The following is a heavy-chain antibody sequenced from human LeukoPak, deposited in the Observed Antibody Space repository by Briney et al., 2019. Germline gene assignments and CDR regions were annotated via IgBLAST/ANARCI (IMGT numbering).Heavy chain of an antibody. D-gene: IGHD3-22*01. V-gene: IGHV4-39*01. Sequence: SETLSLTCTVSGGSISSSSYYWGWIRQPPGKGLEWIGSIYYSGSTYYNPSLKGRVTISVDTSKNQFSLKLSSVTAADTAVYYCVIPSGYYPSYWGQGTLVTVSS. J-gene: IGHJ4*02. CDR2: IYYSGST. CDR3: VIPSGYYPSY. CDR1: GGSISSSSYY.